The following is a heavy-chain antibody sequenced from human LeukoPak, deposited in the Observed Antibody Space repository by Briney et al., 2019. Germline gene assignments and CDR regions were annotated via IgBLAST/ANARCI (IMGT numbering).Heavy chain of an antibody. Sequence: GGSLRLSCAASGFTFSSYGMHWVRQAPGKGLESVAFIRYDGSNKYYADSVKGRFTISRDNSKNTLYLQMNSLRAEDTAVYYCAKCPGYYYDSSGYFGLDYWGQGTLVTVSS. CDR3: AKCPGYYYDSSGYFGLDY. J-gene: IGHJ4*02. CDR1: GFTFSSYG. D-gene: IGHD3-22*01. V-gene: IGHV3-30*02. CDR2: IRYDGSNK.